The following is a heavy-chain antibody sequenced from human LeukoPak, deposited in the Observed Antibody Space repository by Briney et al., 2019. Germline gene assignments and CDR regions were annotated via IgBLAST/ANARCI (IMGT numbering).Heavy chain of an antibody. CDR3: ARSMIVGATSSGYFNS. V-gene: IGHV3-48*03. J-gene: IGHJ4*02. Sequence: GGSLRLSCAASGFTFSSYEMNWVRQAPGRGLEWVSYISSSDGTIYYADSVKGRFTISRDNAKNSLFLQMNSLRAEDTAVYYCARSMIVGATSSGYFNSWGQGTLVTVSS. D-gene: IGHD1-26*01. CDR2: ISSSDGTI. CDR1: GFTFSSYE.